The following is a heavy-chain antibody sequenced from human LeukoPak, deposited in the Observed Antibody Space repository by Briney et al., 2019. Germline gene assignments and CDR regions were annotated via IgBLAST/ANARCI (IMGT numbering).Heavy chain of an antibody. V-gene: IGHV4-34*01. CDR2: INHSGST. Sequence: SETLSLTCAVYGGSFSGYYWSWIRQPPGKGLEWIGEINHSGSTNYNPSLKSRVTISVDTSKNQFSLKLSPVTAADTAVYYCARAYGAAYYYDSSGYYPRAGYFDYWGQGTLVTVSS. D-gene: IGHD3-22*01. CDR1: GGSFSGYY. CDR3: ARAYGAAYYYDSSGYYPRAGYFDY. J-gene: IGHJ4*02.